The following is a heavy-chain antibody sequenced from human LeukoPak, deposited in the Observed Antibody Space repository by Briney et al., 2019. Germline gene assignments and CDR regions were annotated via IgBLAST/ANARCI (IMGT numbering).Heavy chain of an antibody. V-gene: IGHV3-30*18. CDR1: GFTFSAYG. CDR3: AKDVGSGTYYHSSLSLDV. J-gene: IGHJ6*02. D-gene: IGHD3-10*01. Sequence: GGSLRLSCAASGFTFSAYGMHWVRQAPAKGLEWVAVISYDGYNKYYADSVKGRFTISRDNSKNTVYLQMSGLRSEDTAVYSCAKDVGSGTYYHSSLSLDVWGQGTTVTVSS. CDR2: ISYDGYNK.